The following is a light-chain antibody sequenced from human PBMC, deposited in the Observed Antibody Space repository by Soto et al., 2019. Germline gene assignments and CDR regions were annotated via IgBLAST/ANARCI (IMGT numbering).Light chain of an antibody. CDR2: GTS. Sequence: EIVLTQSPGTLSFSPGERATLSCRASQSLSSNYLAWYQQKPGQAPRLLISGTSNRATGIPDRFSGSGSGTDFTLTISRLEPDDFAVYYCQQYGGSAFTFGPGTKVDIK. J-gene: IGKJ3*01. CDR3: QQYGGSAFT. V-gene: IGKV3-20*01. CDR1: QSLSSNY.